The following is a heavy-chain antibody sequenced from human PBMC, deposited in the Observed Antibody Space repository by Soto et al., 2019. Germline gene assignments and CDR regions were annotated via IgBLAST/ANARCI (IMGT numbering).Heavy chain of an antibody. CDR2: ISGYSGDT. Sequence: QVPLVQSGAEVKKPGASVKVSCKASGYSFITYDINWVRQAPGQGLEWMGWISGYSGDTDYAQKFQGKITMTTDTSTNTAYMELRSLRSDDTALYYCARTGGRSAPLDHWGQGTLVTVSS. CDR3: ARTGGRSAPLDH. CDR1: GYSFITYD. J-gene: IGHJ4*02. V-gene: IGHV1-18*01. D-gene: IGHD7-27*01.